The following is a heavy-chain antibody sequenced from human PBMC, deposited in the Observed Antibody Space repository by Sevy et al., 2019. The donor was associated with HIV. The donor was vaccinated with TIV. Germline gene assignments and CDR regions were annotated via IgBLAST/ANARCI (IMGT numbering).Heavy chain of an antibody. CDR1: GFIFSRYG. CDR3: VKMEGQLVSEYYFDY. J-gene: IGHJ4*02. CDR2: IFNDGKTK. D-gene: IGHD6-13*01. V-gene: IGHV3-30*02. Sequence: GGSLRLSCKASGFIFSRYGVHWVRQAPGKGLEWVASIFNDGKTKYYGDPVKGRFTISRDDSKNTLYLQMDSLRAEDTAVYYCVKMEGQLVSEYYFDYWGQGILVTVSS.